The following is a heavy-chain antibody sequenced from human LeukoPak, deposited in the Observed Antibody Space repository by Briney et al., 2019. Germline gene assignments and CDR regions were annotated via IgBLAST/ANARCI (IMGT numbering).Heavy chain of an antibody. V-gene: IGHV3-30*02. J-gene: IGHJ4*02. Sequence: GGSLRLSCAASGFTFSSYGMHWVRQAPGKGLEWVAFIRYDGSNKYYADSVKGRFTISRDNSKNTLYLQMNSLRAEDTAVYYCAVGRGYSSSWYTPFDYWGQGTLVTVSS. CDR3: AVGRGYSSSWYTPFDY. D-gene: IGHD6-13*01. CDR1: GFTFSSYG. CDR2: IRYDGSNK.